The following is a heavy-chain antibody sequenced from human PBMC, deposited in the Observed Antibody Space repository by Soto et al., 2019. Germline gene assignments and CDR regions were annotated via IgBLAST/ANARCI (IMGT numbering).Heavy chain of an antibody. CDR1: GFTFSSYG. CDR2: ISYDGSNK. J-gene: IGHJ3*01. D-gene: IGHD1-26*01. CDR3: ARRASR. Sequence: PWGSLRLSCAASGFTFSSYGMHWVRQAPGKGLEWVAVISYDGSNKYYADSVKCRFTISRDNSKNTLYLQMNSLRAEDTAVYYCARRASRWGQGTMVTVSS. V-gene: IGHV3-30*03.